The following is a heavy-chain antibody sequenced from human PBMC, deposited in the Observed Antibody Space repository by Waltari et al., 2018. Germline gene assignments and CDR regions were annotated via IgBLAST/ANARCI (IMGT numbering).Heavy chain of an antibody. CDR2: IYTSGST. CDR1: GGSISSYY. J-gene: IGHJ4*02. Sequence: QVQLQESGPGLVKPSETLSLTCTVSGGSISSYYWSWIRQPAGKGLEWIGRIYTSGSTNYNPSPKCRGTMSVDTSKNQFALKLSSVTAADTAVYYCARDSYYDSSGYEYYFDYWGQGTLVTVSS. D-gene: IGHD3-22*01. CDR3: ARDSYYDSSGYEYYFDY. V-gene: IGHV4-4*07.